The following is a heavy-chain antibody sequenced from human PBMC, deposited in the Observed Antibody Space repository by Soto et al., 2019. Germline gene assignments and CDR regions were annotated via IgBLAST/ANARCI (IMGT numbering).Heavy chain of an antibody. D-gene: IGHD1-1*01. CDR1: GFTFSSYG. CDR3: LSWNDAFDI. CDR2: IWYDGSNK. Sequence: PGGSLRLSCAASGFTFSSYGMHWVRQAPGKGLEWVAVIWYDGSNKYYADSVKGRFTISRDNSKNTLYLQMNSLRAEDTAVYYCLSWNDAFDIWGQGTMVTVSS. V-gene: IGHV3-33*01. J-gene: IGHJ3*02.